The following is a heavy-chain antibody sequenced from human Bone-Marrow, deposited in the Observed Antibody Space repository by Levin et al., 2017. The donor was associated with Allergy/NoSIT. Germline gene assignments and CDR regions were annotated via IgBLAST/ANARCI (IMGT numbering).Heavy chain of an antibody. V-gene: IGHV4-4*02. J-gene: IGHJ3*02. CDR3: ARVRDLSDYGDYADAFDI. D-gene: IGHD4-17*01. CDR1: GGSISSSNW. CDR2: IYHSGST. Sequence: PSETLSLTCAVSGGSISSSNWWSWVRQPPGKGLEWIGEIYHSGSTNYNPSLKSRVTISVDKSKNQFSLKLSSVTAADTAVYYCARVRDLSDYGDYADAFDIWGQGTMVTVSS.